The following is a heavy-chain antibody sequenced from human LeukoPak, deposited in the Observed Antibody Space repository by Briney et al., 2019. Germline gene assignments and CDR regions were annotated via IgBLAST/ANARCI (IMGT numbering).Heavy chain of an antibody. Sequence: ASVKVSCKASGYTFTSYGISWVRQAPGQGLEWMGWISAYNGNTNYAQKLQGRVTMTTDTSTSTACMELRSLRSDDTAVYYCARDQVRYSRGFDPWGQGTLVTVSS. CDR1: GYTFTSYG. V-gene: IGHV1-18*01. CDR3: ARDQVRYSRGFDP. CDR2: ISAYNGNT. D-gene: IGHD3-9*01. J-gene: IGHJ5*02.